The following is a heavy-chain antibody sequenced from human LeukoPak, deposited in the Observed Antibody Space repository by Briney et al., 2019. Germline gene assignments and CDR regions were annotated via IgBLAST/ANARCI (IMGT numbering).Heavy chain of an antibody. J-gene: IGHJ4*02. CDR1: GYSISRSYY. CDR2: MYHSGDT. D-gene: IGHD6-13*01. V-gene: IGHV4-38-2*01. Sequence: PSETLSLTCAVSGYSISRSYYWGWIRQPPGKGLEWIGSMYHSGDTYYNPSLKGRVTISVDTSKNQFSLKLTSVTAADTAVYYCARWYSSSGYFDYWGQGTLVTVSS. CDR3: ARWYSSSGYFDY.